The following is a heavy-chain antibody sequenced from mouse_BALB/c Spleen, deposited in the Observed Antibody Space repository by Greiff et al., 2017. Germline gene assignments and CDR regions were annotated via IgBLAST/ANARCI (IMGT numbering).Heavy chain of an antibody. D-gene: IGHD2-1*01. CDR2: IRNKANGYTT. CDR1: GFTFTDYY. J-gene: IGHJ4*01. CDR3: ARDWGNYGYAMDY. V-gene: IGHV7-3*02. Sequence: EVNVVESGGGLVQPGGSLRLSCATSGFTFTDYYMSWVRQPPGKALEWLGFIRNKANGYTTEYSASVKGRFTISRDNSQSILYLQMNTLRAEDSATYYCARDWGNYGYAMDYWGQGTSVTVSS.